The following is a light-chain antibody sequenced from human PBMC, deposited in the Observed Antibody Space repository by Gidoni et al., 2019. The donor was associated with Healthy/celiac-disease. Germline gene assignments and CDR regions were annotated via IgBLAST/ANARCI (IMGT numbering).Light chain of an antibody. V-gene: IGKV1-39*01. CDR1: QSISSY. CDR3: QQSYSTLLT. J-gene: IGKJ4*01. Sequence: DIQMTQSPSSLSASVGDRVTITCRASQSISSYLHWYQQKPGKAPKLLIYAASSLQSGVPSRFSGSGSGTDFTLTSSSLQPEDFATYYCQQSYSTLLTFGGGTKVEIK. CDR2: AAS.